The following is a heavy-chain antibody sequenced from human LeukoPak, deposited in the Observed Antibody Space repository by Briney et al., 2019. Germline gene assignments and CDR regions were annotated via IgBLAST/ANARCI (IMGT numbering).Heavy chain of an antibody. CDR2: INPNSGGT. D-gene: IGHD6-6*01. V-gene: IGHV1-2*02. J-gene: IGHJ3*02. Sequence: ASVTVSCKASGYTFTGYYMHWVRQAPGQGLEGMGWINPNSGGTNYAQKFQGRVTMTRDTSISTAYMELSRLRSDDTAVYYCARDRLPRRWGSSSSRGAFDIWGQGTMVTVSS. CDR3: ARDRLPRRWGSSSSRGAFDI. CDR1: GYTFTGYY.